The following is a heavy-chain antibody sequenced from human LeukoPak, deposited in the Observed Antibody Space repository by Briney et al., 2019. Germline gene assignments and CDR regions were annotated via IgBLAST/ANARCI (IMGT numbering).Heavy chain of an antibody. CDR1: GFTFSTYS. D-gene: IGHD3-22*01. CDR2: IDTSSNNI. Sequence: GGSLRLSCAASGFTFSTYSMTWVRQAPGKGLEWVSYIDTSSNNIYYADSVKGRFTISRDKAKNSLYLQMNSLRAEDTAVYYCARDRHYYDSSGYYYYFDYWGQGTLVTVSS. J-gene: IGHJ4*02. V-gene: IGHV3-48*01. CDR3: ARDRHYYDSSGYYYYFDY.